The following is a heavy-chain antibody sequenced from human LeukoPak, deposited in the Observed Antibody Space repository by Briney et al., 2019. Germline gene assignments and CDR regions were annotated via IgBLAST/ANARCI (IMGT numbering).Heavy chain of an antibody. CDR2: LYSGGSI. Sequence: PVGSLRLSCAASGISVSSNYMSWVRQAPGKGLEWVSVLYSGGSIYYADSVKGRFTISRDNSKNTLYLQMNSLRAEDTAVYYCARGGGYGQDFDYWGQGTLVTVSS. CDR1: GISVSSNY. CDR3: ARGGGYGQDFDY. D-gene: IGHD5-12*01. V-gene: IGHV3-53*01. J-gene: IGHJ4*02.